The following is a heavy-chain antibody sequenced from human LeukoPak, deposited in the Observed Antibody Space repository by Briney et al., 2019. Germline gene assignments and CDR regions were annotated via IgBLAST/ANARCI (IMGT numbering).Heavy chain of an antibody. J-gene: IGHJ6*03. CDR2: ISGSGGST. CDR1: GFTFSSYA. V-gene: IGHV3-23*01. CDR3: AKDFGSGSYDYYYMDV. Sequence: GGSLRLSCAASGFTFSSYAMSWVRQAPGKGLEWVSAISGSGGSTYYADSVKGRFTISRDNSKNTLYLQMNSLRAEDTAVYYCAKDFGSGSYDYYYMDVWGKGATVTVSS. D-gene: IGHD3-10*01.